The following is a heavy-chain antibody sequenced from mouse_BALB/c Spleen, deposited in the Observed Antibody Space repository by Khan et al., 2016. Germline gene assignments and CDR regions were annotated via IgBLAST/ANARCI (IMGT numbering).Heavy chain of an antibody. D-gene: IGHD1-2*01. CDR3: ARSYYGYFAMDY. CDR1: GYTFTDYY. V-gene: IGHV1-77*01. J-gene: IGHJ4*01. Sequence: QVQLQQSGTELPRPGASAKLSCKASGYTFTDYYLHWVMQRTGQGLEWIGEIFPGSGSTYYNEKFKGKASLTADTSSSTAYMQLSSLTSEDSAVYFCARSYYGYFAMDYWGHGASVTVSS. CDR2: IFPGSGST.